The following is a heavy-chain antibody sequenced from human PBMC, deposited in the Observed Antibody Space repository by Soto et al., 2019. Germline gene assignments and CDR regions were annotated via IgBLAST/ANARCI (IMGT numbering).Heavy chain of an antibody. Sequence: TNAVARGNIRGRDWWRWVNKPPGKGLEWIGEIYHSGSTNYNPSLKSRVTISVDKSKNQFSLKLSSVTAADTAVYYCAREGSYGDFRFDYWGQGTLVTVSS. CDR2: IYHSGST. CDR3: AREGSYGDFRFDY. D-gene: IGHD4-17*01. V-gene: IGHV4-4*02. J-gene: IGHJ4*02. CDR1: RGNIRGRDW.